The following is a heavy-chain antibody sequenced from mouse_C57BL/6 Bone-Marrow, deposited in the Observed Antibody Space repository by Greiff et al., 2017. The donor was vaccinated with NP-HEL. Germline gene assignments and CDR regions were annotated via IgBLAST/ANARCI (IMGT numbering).Heavy chain of an antibody. CDR3: ARRQGSIYYYGSSPFAY. V-gene: IGHV5-6*02. CDR1: GFTFSSYG. J-gene: IGHJ3*01. CDR2: ISSGGSYT. Sequence: EVKLLGSGGDLVKPGGSLKLSCAASGFTFSSYGMSWVRQTPDKRLEWVATISSGGSYTYYPDSVKGRFTISRDNAKNTLYLQMSSLKSEDTAMYYCARRQGSIYYYGSSPFAYWGQGTLVTVSA. D-gene: IGHD1-1*01.